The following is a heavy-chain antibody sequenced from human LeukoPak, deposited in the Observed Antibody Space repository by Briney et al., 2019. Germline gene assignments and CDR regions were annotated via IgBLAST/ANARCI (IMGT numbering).Heavy chain of an antibody. CDR1: GGSIRRYY. Sequence: SETLSLTFTVSGGSIRRYYWSWIRQPPGKGLEWIGYIYYSGSTNYNPSLKSRVTISVDTSKNQFSLKLSSVAAADTAVYYCAREFRLVVPAAYYCFDPWGQGTLVTVSS. V-gene: IGHV4-59*01. CDR3: AREFRLVVPAAYYCFDP. D-gene: IGHD2-2*01. CDR2: IYYSGST. J-gene: IGHJ5*02.